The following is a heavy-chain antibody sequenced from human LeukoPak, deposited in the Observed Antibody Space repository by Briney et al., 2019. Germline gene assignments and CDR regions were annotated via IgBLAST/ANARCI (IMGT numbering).Heavy chain of an antibody. CDR1: GFSLSTSGVG. CDR2: IYWNDDK. Sequence: GSGPTLVNPTRTLTLTCTFSGFSLSTSGVGVGWIRQPPGKALEWLALIYWNDDKRYSPSLKSRLTITKDTSKNQVVLTMTNMDPADTATYYCAHRRVGATHFDYWGQGTLVTVSS. D-gene: IGHD1-26*01. CDR3: AHRRVGATHFDY. V-gene: IGHV2-5*01. J-gene: IGHJ4*02.